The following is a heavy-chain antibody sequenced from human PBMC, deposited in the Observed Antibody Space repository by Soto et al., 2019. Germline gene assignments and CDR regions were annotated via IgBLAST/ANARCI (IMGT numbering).Heavy chain of an antibody. CDR3: ARGQRIHNWFAP. CDR1: GGSFSGYY. V-gene: IGHV4-34*01. CDR2: ITHSGST. Sequence: SETLSLTCAVYGGSFSGYYWSWIRQPPGKGLEWIGEITHSGSTNYNPSLKSRVTISVDTSKNQFSLKLTSVTAADTAVYYCARGQRIHNWFAPWGQGTLVTVSS. J-gene: IGHJ5*02.